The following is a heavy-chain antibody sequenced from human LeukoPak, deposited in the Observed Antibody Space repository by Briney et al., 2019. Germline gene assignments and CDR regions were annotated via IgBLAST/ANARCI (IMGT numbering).Heavy chain of an antibody. D-gene: IGHD4-23*01. J-gene: IGHJ4*02. Sequence: SGPTLVKPTQTLTLTCTFSGFSLNTTTLGVGWIRQPPGKAPEWLALLFWDDDSRLSPSLESRLTITKDTSKNQVVLTMTDMDPVDTATYYCAHATNSHFDYWGQGTLVTVSS. CDR3: AHATNSHFDY. CDR2: LFWDDDS. CDR1: GFSLNTTTLG. V-gene: IGHV2-5*02.